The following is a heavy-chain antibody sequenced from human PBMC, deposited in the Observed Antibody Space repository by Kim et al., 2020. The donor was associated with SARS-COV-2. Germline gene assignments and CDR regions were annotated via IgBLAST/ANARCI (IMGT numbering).Heavy chain of an antibody. V-gene: IGHV3-33*01. J-gene: IGHJ5*02. D-gene: IGHD6-13*01. Sequence: GGSLRLSCAASGFTFSSYGMHWVRQAPGKGLEWVAVIWYDGSNKYYADSVKGRFTISRDNSKNTLYLQMNSLRAEDTAVYYCARDQGYSSSWYPNWFDPWGQGTLVTVSS. CDR3: ARDQGYSSSWYPNWFDP. CDR1: GFTFSSYG. CDR2: IWYDGSNK.